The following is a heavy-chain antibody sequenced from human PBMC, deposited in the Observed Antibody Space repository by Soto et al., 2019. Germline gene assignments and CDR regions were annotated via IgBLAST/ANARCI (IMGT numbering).Heavy chain of an antibody. CDR2: IKHDGSEK. CDR1: GFTFSRYW. Sequence: PGGSLRLSCAASGFTFSRYWVSWVRQAPGKGLEWVANIKHDGSEKYYVDSVRGRFTISRDNAKNSLYLQMNSLRAEDTAVYYCARDERSVFYIDYWGQGTLVTVSS. D-gene: IGHD1-1*01. V-gene: IGHV3-7*01. CDR3: ARDERSVFYIDY. J-gene: IGHJ4*02.